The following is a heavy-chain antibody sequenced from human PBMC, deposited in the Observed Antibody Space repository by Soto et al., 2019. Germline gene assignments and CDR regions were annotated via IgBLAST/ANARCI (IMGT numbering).Heavy chain of an antibody. Sequence: HPGGSLRLSCAASGFTFSDHYMDWVRQAPGKGLEWVGRCRNKANSYTTEYAASVKGRFTVSRDDSKDSLYLQMNSLKTEDTAVYYCARTHRLVVGAPDSWGQGTLVTVSS. D-gene: IGHD2-15*01. J-gene: IGHJ4*02. CDR1: GFTFSDHY. V-gene: IGHV3-72*01. CDR3: ARTHRLVVGAPDS. CDR2: CRNKANSYTT.